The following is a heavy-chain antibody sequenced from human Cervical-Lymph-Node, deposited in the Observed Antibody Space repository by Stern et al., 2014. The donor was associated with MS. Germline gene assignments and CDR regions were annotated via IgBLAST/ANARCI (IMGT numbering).Heavy chain of an antibody. CDR1: GFTFSSSG. CDR2: IWYDGSNR. V-gene: IGHV3-33*01. D-gene: IGHD4-23*01. Sequence: MQLVESGGGVVQPGRSLRLSCAASGFTFSSSGMHWVRQAPGKGLEWLASIWYDGSNRYYADSVKGRFNISRDNSKNTLYLQMNSLRAEDTAVYYCAREGGNTAEYFQHWGQGTLVTVSS. J-gene: IGHJ1*01. CDR3: AREGGNTAEYFQH.